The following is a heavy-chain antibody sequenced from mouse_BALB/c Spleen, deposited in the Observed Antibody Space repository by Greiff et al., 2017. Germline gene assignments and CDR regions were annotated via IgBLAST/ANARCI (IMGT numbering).Heavy chain of an antibody. CDR3: ARHGYDYYAMDY. Sequence: EVQGVESGGDLVKPGGSLKLSCAASGFTFSSYGMSLVRQTPDKRLEWVATISSGGSYTYYPDSVKGRFTISRDNAKNTLYLQMSSLKSEDTAMYYCARHGYDYYAMDYWGQGTSVTVSS. CDR1: GFTFSSYG. J-gene: IGHJ4*01. CDR2: ISSGGSYT. V-gene: IGHV5-6*01. D-gene: IGHD2-2*01.